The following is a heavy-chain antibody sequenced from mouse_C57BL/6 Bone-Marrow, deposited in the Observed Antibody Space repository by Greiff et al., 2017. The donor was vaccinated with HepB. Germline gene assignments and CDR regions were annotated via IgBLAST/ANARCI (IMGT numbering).Heavy chain of an antibody. D-gene: IGHD1-1*01. CDR1: GYTFTSYW. J-gene: IGHJ1*03. V-gene: IGHV1-52*01. CDR2: IDPSDSET. Sequence: VQLQQPGAELVRPGSSVKLSCKASGYTFTSYWMHWVKQRPIQGLEWIGNIDPSDSETHYNQKFKDKATLTVDKSSSTAYMQLSSLTSEDSAVYYWARRIYYGSSYGYCDVWGTGTTVTVSS. CDR3: ARRIYYGSSYGYCDV.